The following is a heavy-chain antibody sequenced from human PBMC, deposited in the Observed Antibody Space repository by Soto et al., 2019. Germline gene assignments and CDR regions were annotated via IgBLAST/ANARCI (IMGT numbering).Heavy chain of an antibody. CDR2: IYPDESDT. V-gene: IGHV5-51*01. Sequence: PGESLKISCKGSGYSFTKYWIGWVRQMPGKGLEWMAIIYPDESDTRYSPSFQGQVTISADKSISTAYLQWSSLKASDTAMYYCARTSAAGKYYYDMDVWGQGTTVTVSS. D-gene: IGHD6-13*01. CDR3: ARTSAAGKYYYDMDV. CDR1: GYSFTKYW. J-gene: IGHJ6*02.